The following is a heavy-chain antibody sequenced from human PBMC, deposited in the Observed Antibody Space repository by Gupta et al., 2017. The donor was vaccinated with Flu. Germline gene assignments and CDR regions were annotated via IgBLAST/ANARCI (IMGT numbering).Heavy chain of an antibody. CDR3: ARAWGEGTAMVTLFDY. V-gene: IGHV4-31*03. Sequence: QVQLQESGPGLVKPSQTLSLTCTVSGGSISSGGYYWSWIRQHPGKGLEWIGYIYYSGSTYYNPSLKSRVTISVDTSKNQFSLKLSSVTAADTAVYYCARAWGEGTAMVTLFDYWGQGTLVTVSS. D-gene: IGHD5-18*01. CDR2: IYYSGST. J-gene: IGHJ4*02. CDR1: GGSISSGGYY.